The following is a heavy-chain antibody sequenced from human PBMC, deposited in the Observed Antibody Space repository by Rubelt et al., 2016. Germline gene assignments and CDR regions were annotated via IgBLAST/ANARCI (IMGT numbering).Heavy chain of an antibody. Sequence: LEWVTVISYDGSNEYYADSVKGRFTISRDNSKNTLFLQMNSLSAEDTAVYDCATQRGSSGWYFDYWGQGTLVTVSS. J-gene: IGHJ4*02. CDR2: ISYDGSNE. D-gene: IGHD6-19*01. V-gene: IGHV3-30*04. CDR3: ATQRGSSGWYFDY.